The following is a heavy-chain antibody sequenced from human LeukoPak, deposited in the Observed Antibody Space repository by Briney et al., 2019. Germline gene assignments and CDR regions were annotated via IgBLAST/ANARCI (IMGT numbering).Heavy chain of an antibody. CDR2: ISWNSGSI. J-gene: IGHJ4*02. CDR1: GFAFDDYA. V-gene: IGHV3-9*01. Sequence: GRSLRLSCAASGFAFDDYAMHWVRQAPGKGLEWVSGISWNSGSIGYADSVKGRFTISRDNAKNSLYLQMNSLRAEDTALYYCASSSGWYTDWGQGTLVTVSS. CDR3: ASSSGWYTD. D-gene: IGHD6-19*01.